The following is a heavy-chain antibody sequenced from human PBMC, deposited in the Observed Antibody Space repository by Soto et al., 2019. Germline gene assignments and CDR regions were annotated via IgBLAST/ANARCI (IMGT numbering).Heavy chain of an antibody. V-gene: IGHV4-34*01. CDR3: ASPQYTCNNPFVY. CDR2: INHLGST. CDR1: GGSLSGHY. D-gene: IGHD2-2*02. J-gene: IGHJ4*02. Sequence: QVQLQQWGAGLLKPSETLSLTCAVYGGSLSGHYWSWLRQPPGKGLEWIGEINHLGSTDYNPSLRSRVIISVARSENPFSLRLTSVTSPDMGVYDCASPQYTCNNPFVYLGQGTQVTVAS.